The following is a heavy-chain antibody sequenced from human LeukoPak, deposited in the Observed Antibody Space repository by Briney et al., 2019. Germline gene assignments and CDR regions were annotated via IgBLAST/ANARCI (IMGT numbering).Heavy chain of an antibody. CDR3: ARVAVSYYYDSSGYCELDY. V-gene: IGHV1-18*01. CDR1: GYTFTSYG. J-gene: IGHJ4*02. CDR2: ISAYNGST. Sequence: ASVKVSCKASGYTFTSYGISWVRQAPGRGLEWMGWISAYNGSTNYAQKLQGRVTMTTDTSTSTAYMELRSLRSDDTAVYYCARVAVSYYYDSSGYCELDYWGQGTLVTVSS. D-gene: IGHD3-22*01.